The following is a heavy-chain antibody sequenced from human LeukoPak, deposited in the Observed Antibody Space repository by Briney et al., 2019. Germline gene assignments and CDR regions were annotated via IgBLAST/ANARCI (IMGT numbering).Heavy chain of an antibody. CDR3: ATRNYYDNRGYYYYYFDY. CDR1: GLIFSNYA. D-gene: IGHD3-22*01. J-gene: IGHJ4*02. CDR2: ISGGSGDT. V-gene: IGHV3-23*01. Sequence: PGGSLRLSCAASGLIFSNYAMSWVRQAPGKGLEWVSVISGGSGDTFYADSVKCRFTISRDNSKNTVYLQMHSLRAEDTATYYCATRNYYDNRGYYYYYFDYWGQGALVTVSS.